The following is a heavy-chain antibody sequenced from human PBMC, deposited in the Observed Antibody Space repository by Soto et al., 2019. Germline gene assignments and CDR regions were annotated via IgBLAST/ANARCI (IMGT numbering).Heavy chain of an antibody. CDR2: IYYSGST. V-gene: IGHV4-30-4*01. D-gene: IGHD1-26*01. Sequence: TLSLTCTVSGGSISSGDYYWSWIRQPPGKGLEWIGYIYYSGSTYYNPSLKSRVTISVDTSKNQFSLKLSSVTAADTAVYYCARARLGGAGSEDWGQGTLVTVSS. CDR1: GGSISSGDYY. J-gene: IGHJ4*02. CDR3: ARARLGGAGSED.